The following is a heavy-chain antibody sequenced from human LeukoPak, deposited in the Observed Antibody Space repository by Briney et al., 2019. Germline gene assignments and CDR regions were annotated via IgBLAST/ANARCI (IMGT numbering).Heavy chain of an antibody. CDR2: INPNSGGT. CDR3: ASPGSSYDILTGPGYCDY. V-gene: IGHV1-2*02. J-gene: IGHJ4*02. CDR1: GYTFTGYY. D-gene: IGHD3-9*01. Sequence: GASVKVSCKASGYTFTGYYMHWVRQAPGQGREWMGWINPNSGGTNYAQKFQGRVTMTRDTSIRTAYMELSRLRSDDTAVYYCASPGSSYDILTGPGYCDYWGQGTLVTVSS.